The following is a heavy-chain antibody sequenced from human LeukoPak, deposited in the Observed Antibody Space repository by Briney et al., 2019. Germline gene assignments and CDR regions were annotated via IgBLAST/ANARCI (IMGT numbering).Heavy chain of an antibody. D-gene: IGHD3-22*01. V-gene: IGHV4-39*01. CDR1: GGSISSSSYY. J-gene: IGHJ4*02. Sequence: SETLSLTCTVSGGSISSSSYYWGWIRQPPGKGLEWIGSIYYSGSTYYNPSLKSRVTISVDTSKNQFSLKLSSVTAADTAVYYCASLEYYYDSSGYSPLSFYEYWGQGTLVTVSS. CDR3: ASLEYYYDSSGYSPLSFYEY. CDR2: IYYSGST.